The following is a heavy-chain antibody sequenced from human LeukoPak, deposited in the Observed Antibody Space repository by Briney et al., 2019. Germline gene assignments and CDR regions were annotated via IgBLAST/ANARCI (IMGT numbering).Heavy chain of an antibody. Sequence: SETLSLTCTVSGDSVSSTSYSWGWIRQPPGKGLEFIGSIYDSGSTYDNPSLKSRVTISVDTSKNRFSLKLSSVTAADTAVYYCAREGVAANYYYYYMDVWGKGTTVTVSS. CDR3: AREGVAANYYYYYMDV. CDR2: IYDSGST. V-gene: IGHV4-39*07. D-gene: IGHD6-25*01. CDR1: GDSVSSTSYS. J-gene: IGHJ6*03.